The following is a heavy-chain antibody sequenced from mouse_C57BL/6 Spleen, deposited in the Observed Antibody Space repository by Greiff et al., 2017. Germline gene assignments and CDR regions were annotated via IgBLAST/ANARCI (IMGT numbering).Heavy chain of an antibody. CDR3: ARRGNYSRAMDY. J-gene: IGHJ4*01. D-gene: IGHD2-14*01. CDR2: INPSSGYT. Sequence: VQLQQSGAELARPGASVKMSCKASGYTFTSYTMHWVKQRPGQGLEWIGYINPSSGYTKYNQKFKDKATLTADKSSSTAYMQQSSLTSEDSAVYYCARRGNYSRAMDYWGQGTSVTVSS. V-gene: IGHV1-4*01. CDR1: GYTFTSYT.